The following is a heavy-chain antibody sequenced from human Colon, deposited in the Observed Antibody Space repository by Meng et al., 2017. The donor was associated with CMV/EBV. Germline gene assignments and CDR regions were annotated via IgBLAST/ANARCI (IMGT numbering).Heavy chain of an antibody. CDR1: GSVSGYY. J-gene: IGHJ4*02. Sequence: GSVSGYYWSWIRQPPGKGLEWIGEINHSGSTNYNPSLKSRVTISVDTSKNQFSLKLSSVTAADTAVYYCARGLDCSSTSCYIYFDYWGQGTLVTVSS. CDR2: INHSGST. CDR3: ARGLDCSSTSCYIYFDY. V-gene: IGHV4-34*01. D-gene: IGHD2-2*02.